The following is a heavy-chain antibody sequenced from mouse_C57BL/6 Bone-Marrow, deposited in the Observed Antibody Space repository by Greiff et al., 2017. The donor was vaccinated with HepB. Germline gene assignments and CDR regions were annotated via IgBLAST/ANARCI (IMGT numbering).Heavy chain of an antibody. D-gene: IGHD2-12*01. CDR3: ASLRRAWFAY. CDR2: ISDGGSYT. V-gene: IGHV5-4*01. J-gene: IGHJ3*01. CDR1: GFTFSSYA. Sequence: EVQLVESGGGLVKPGGSLKLSCAASGFTFSSYAMSWVRQTPEKRLEWVATISDGGSYTYYPDNVKGRFTISRDNAKNNLYLQMSHLKSEDTAMYYCASLRRAWFAYWGQGTLVTVSA.